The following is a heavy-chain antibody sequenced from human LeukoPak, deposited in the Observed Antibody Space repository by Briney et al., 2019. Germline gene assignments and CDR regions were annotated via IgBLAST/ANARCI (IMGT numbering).Heavy chain of an antibody. CDR2: IAVTPDGPAT. D-gene: IGHD6-6*01. Sequence: GGSLRLSCAASGFTFKLAWMSWVRQTPGKGLQWVARIAVTPDGPATDYATPVRGRFTISRDDSRNMVYLQMSSLRTDGTAVYYCVWSSTWDKRFYLDQWGQGTLVTVSS. CDR1: GFTFKLAW. J-gene: IGHJ4*02. V-gene: IGHV3-15*04. CDR3: VWSSTWDKRFYLDQ.